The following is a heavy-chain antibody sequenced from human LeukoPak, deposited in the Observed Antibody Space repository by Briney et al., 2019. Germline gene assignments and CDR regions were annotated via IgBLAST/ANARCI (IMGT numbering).Heavy chain of an antibody. Sequence: PGGSLRLSCAASGFTFSSYAMHWVRQAPGKGLEWVAVISYDGSNKYYADSVKGRFTISRDNSKNTLYLQMNSLRAEDTAVYYCARHSSGWYRSDYYYYGMDVWGQGTTVTVSS. J-gene: IGHJ6*02. CDR1: GFTFSSYA. CDR3: ARHSSGWYRSDYYYYGMDV. V-gene: IGHV3-30-3*01. D-gene: IGHD6-19*01. CDR2: ISYDGSNK.